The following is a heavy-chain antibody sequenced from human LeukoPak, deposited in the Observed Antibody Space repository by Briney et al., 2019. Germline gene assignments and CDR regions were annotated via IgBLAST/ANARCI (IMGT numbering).Heavy chain of an antibody. J-gene: IGHJ6*03. V-gene: IGHV4-34*01. D-gene: IGHD6-13*01. CDR3: ARGSPYSSSWYYYYYYMDV. CDR2: INHSGST. CDR1: GGSFSGYY. Sequence: SETLSLTCAVYGGSFSGYYWSWIRQPPGKGLEWIGEINHSGSTNYNPSLTSRVTLSVDTSKNQFSLKLSSVTAADTAAYYCARGSPYSSSWYYYYYYMDVWGKGTTVTVSS.